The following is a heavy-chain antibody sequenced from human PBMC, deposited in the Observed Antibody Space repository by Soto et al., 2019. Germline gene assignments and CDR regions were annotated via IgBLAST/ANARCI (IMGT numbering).Heavy chain of an antibody. CDR2: IYHSGST. CDR3: ARIAVAGTRFDY. D-gene: IGHD6-19*01. CDR1: GGSISSSNW. J-gene: IGHJ4*02. V-gene: IGHV4-4*02. Sequence: QVQLQESGPGLVKPSGTLSLTCAVSGGSISSSNWWSWVRQPPGKGLEWIGEIYHSGSTNYNPSLKSRLTLAVDKSKNQFSLKLSSVTAADTAVYYCARIAVAGTRFDYWGQGTLVTVSS.